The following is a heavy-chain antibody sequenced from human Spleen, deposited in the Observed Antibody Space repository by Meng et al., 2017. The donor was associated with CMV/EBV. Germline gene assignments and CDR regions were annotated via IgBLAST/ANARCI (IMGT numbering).Heavy chain of an antibody. J-gene: IGHJ4*02. D-gene: IGHD2-21*01. V-gene: IGHV4-34*01. Sequence: SETLSLTCAVYGTSFSDYSWTWIRHSPRKGLEWIGQINHRGSTNFNPSLMGRVTMSVDSSKEQFSLRLTSVTAADTAVYYCAGEIAIWGQGTAVTVSS. CDR1: GTSFSDYS. CDR3: AGEIAI. CDR2: INHRGST.